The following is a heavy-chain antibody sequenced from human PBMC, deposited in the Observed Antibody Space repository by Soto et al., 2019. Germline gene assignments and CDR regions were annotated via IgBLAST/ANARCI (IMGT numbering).Heavy chain of an antibody. CDR3: ARAVDDYWSGYYLPYFDY. J-gene: IGHJ4*02. V-gene: IGHV1-18*01. CDR2: ISAYNGNT. D-gene: IGHD3-3*01. Sequence: QVQLVQSGAEVKRPGASVKVSCKASGYTFTSYGISWVRQAPGQGLEWMGWISAYNGNTNYAQKLQGRVTMTTDTSTSTAYMELRSLRSDATAVYYCARAVDDYWSGYYLPYFDYWGQGTLVTVSS. CDR1: GYTFTSYG.